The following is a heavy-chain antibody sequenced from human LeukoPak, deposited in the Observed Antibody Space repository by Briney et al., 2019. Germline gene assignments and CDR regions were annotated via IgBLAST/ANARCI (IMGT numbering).Heavy chain of an antibody. V-gene: IGHV4-59*12. J-gene: IGHJ6*03. Sequence: PSEALSLTCTVSGGSISSYYWSWIRQPPGKGLEWIGYIYYSGSTNYNPSLKSLVTISVDTSKNQFSLKLSSVTAADTAVYYCARLKGYCTNGVCPNRWGYYYYYMDVWGKGTTVTVSS. CDR2: IYYSGST. CDR1: GGSISSYY. CDR3: ARLKGYCTNGVCPNRWGYYYYYMDV. D-gene: IGHD2-8*01.